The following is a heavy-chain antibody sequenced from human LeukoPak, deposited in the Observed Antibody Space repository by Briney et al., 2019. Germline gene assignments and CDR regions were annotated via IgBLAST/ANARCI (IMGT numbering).Heavy chain of an antibody. CDR2: ISSSGSTI. J-gene: IGHJ6*03. Sequence: GGSLRLSCAASGFTFSYYSMSWVRQAPGKGLEWVSYISSSGSTIYYAASVKGRFTITKNNAKNSQYLQMSSLGAEDTAVYYCARAATITVRPGGYYHYYMDVWGKGTTATVSS. D-gene: IGHD6-6*01. V-gene: IGHV3-48*04. CDR3: ARAATITVRPGGYYHYYMDV. CDR1: GFTFSYYS.